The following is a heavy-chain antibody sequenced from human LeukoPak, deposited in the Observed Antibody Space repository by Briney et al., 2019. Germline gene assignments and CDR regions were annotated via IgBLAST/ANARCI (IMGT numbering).Heavy chain of an antibody. J-gene: IGHJ3*02. D-gene: IGHD3-22*01. V-gene: IGHV4-59*01. CDR3: AREYNYYDSSGWDAFEI. CDR2: IYYSGST. Sequence: SETLSLTRTVSGGSISTYYWNWIRQPPGKGPEWIGYIYYSGSTNYNPSPTGRVTISVDTSKNQFSLKLSSVTAADTAVYYCAREYNYYDSSGWDAFEIWGQGTMVTVSS. CDR1: GGSISTYY.